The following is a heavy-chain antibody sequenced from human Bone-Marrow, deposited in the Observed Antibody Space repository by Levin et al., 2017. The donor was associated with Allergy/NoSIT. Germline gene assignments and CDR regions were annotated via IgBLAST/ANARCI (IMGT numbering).Heavy chain of an antibody. D-gene: IGHD6-13*01. CDR1: GGSISSYY. V-gene: IGHV4-59*01. J-gene: IGHJ4*02. CDR3: ARGALAAAGPGDY. CDR2: IYYSGST. Sequence: SETLSLTCTVSGGSISSYYWSWIRQPPGKGLEWIGYIYYSGSTNYNPSLKSRVTISVDTSKNQFSLKLSSVTAADTAVYYCARGALAAAGPGDYWGQGTLVTVSS.